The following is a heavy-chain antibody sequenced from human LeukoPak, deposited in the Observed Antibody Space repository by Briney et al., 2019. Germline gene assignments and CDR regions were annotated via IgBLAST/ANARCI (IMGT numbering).Heavy chain of an antibody. V-gene: IGHV3-30*19. J-gene: IGHJ3*02. D-gene: IGHD3-22*01. CDR2: ISYDGSNK. Sequence: GGSLRLSCAASGFTFSSYGMHWVRQAPGKGLEWVAVISYDGSNKYYADSVKARFTISRDNSKNTLYLQMNSLRAEDTAVYYCARVAPRITMIVVVITEEAFDIWGQGTMVTVSS. CDR3: ARVAPRITMIVVVITEEAFDI. CDR1: GFTFSSYG.